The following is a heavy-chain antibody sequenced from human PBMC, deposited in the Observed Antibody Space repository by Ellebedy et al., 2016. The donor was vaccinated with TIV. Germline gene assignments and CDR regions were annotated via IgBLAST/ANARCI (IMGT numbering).Heavy chain of an antibody. CDR1: GFTFGDYA. Sequence: GGSLRLSCTASGFTFGDYAMSWIRQAPGKGLEWVSYISSSGSTIYYADSVKGRFTISRDNAKNSLCLQMNSLRAEDTAVYYCARDDGVYYFDYWGQGTLVTVSS. CDR2: ISSSGSTI. V-gene: IGHV3-48*03. D-gene: IGHD3-10*01. CDR3: ARDDGVYYFDY. J-gene: IGHJ4*02.